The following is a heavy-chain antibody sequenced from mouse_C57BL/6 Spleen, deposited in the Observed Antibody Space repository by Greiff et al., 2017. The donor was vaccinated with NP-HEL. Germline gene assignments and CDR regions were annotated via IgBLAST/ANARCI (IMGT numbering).Heavy chain of an antibody. D-gene: IGHD1-1*01. V-gene: IGHV5-17*01. CDR1: GFTFSDYG. Sequence: EVHLVESGGGLVKPGGSLKLSCAASGFTFSDYGMHWVRQAPEKGLEWVAYISSGSSTIYYADTVKGRFTISRDNAKNTLFLQMTSLRSEDTAMYYCARSPYYYGSSYGYFDVWGTGTTVTVSS. CDR3: ARSPYYYGSSYGYFDV. CDR2: ISSGSSTI. J-gene: IGHJ1*03.